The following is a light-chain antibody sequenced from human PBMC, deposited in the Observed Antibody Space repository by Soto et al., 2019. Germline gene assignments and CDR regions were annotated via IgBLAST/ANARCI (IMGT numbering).Light chain of an antibody. J-gene: IGLJ1*01. Sequence: QSVLTQPPSVSGSPGQSVAISCTGTGSDVGTYNRVSWYQQPPGTAPKLMIYDVSDRPSGVPDRFSGSKSGNTASLTISWLQAEDEADYYCSSYTSSSTYVFGTGTKLTVL. CDR3: SSYTSSSTYV. V-gene: IGLV2-18*02. CDR2: DVS. CDR1: GSDVGTYNR.